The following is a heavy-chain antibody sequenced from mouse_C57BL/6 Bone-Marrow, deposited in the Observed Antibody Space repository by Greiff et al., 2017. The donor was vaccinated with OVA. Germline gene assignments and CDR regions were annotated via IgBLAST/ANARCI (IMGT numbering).Heavy chain of an antibody. CDR3: ARRGDPFDY. CDR2: INPNNGGT. J-gene: IGHJ2*01. D-gene: IGHD3-3*01. Sequence: EVKLQESGPELVKPGASVKMSCKASGYTFTDYNMHWVKQSHGKSLEWIGYINPNNGGTSYNQKSKGKATLTVNKSSSTAYMELRSLTSEDSAVYYCARRGDPFDYWGQGTTLTVSS. V-gene: IGHV1-22*01. CDR1: GYTFTDYN.